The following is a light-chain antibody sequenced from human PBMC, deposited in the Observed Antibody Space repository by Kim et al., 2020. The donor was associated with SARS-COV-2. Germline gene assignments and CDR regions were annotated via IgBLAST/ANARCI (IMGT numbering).Light chain of an antibody. Sequence: AAVEDRVTITSRASPSISSLLVWYQQKPGKAPKSLIYKASTLESGVPSRFSGSGSGTEITLTISSLQPDDFATYFCQQYDSYSITFGGGTKVDIK. CDR3: QQYDSYSIT. V-gene: IGKV1-5*03. CDR2: KAS. J-gene: IGKJ4*01. CDR1: PSISSL.